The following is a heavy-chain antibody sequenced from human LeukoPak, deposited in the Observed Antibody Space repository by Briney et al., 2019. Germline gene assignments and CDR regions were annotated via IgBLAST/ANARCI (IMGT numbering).Heavy chain of an antibody. CDR2: IYTSGST. V-gene: IGHV4-61*02. CDR1: GGSISSGSYY. J-gene: IGHJ3*02. CDR3: AREDTVVPAAITAFDI. D-gene: IGHD2-2*01. Sequence: SETLSLTCTVSGGSISSGSYYWSWIRQPAGKGLEWIGRIYTSGSTNYNPSLKSRVTISVDTSKNQFSLKLSSVTAADTAVYYCAREDTVVPAAITAFDIWGQGTMVTVSS.